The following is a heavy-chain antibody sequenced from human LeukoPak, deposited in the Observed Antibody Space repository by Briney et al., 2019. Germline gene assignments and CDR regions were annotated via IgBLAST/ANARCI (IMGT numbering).Heavy chain of an antibody. V-gene: IGHV3-30-3*01. CDR2: ISHDGSNK. CDR3: ARTYIDSSSWPPSYLDV. D-gene: IGHD6-13*01. Sequence: GGSLRLSCAASGFSFNTFGMDWVRQAPGKGLEWVAGISHDGSNKYYADSVKGRFTISRDNSKNTLYLQMNSLRVEDTAVYYCARTYIDSSSWPPSYLDVWGQGTTVTVSS. CDR1: GFSFNTFG. J-gene: IGHJ6*02.